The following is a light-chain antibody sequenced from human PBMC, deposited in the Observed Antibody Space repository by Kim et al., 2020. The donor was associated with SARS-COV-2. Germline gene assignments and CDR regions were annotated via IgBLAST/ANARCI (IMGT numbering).Light chain of an antibody. J-gene: IGKJ5*01. V-gene: IGKV3-20*01. CDR3: HQYGNPPST. CDR2: IAS. CDR1: RGVTSNY. Sequence: EIVLTQSPGTLSLSPGEKATLSCRASRGVTSNYLAWYQQKPGQAPRLLIYIASSRATGIPDRFSGSGSGTEFTLTISRLEPEDFAVYYCHQYGNPPSTFGQGTRLEIK.